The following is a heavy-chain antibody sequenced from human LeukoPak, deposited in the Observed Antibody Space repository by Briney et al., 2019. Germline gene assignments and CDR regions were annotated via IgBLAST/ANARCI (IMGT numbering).Heavy chain of an antibody. D-gene: IGHD3-10*01. Sequence: PGGSLRLSCAASGFTFSSYSMNWVRQAPGKGLEWASSISSSSSYIYYADSVKGRFTISRDNAKNSLYLQMNSLRAEDTAVYYCARDKSPRAYYGSGTGDYWGQGTLVTVSS. J-gene: IGHJ4*02. CDR3: ARDKSPRAYYGSGTGDY. V-gene: IGHV3-21*01. CDR2: ISSSSSYI. CDR1: GFTFSSYS.